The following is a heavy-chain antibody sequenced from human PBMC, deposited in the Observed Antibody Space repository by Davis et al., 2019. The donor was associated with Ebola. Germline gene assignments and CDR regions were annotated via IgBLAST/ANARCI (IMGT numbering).Heavy chain of an antibody. J-gene: IGHJ6*03. Sequence: ASVKVSCKASGYIFISYYIQWVRQAPGQGLEWMGIINPSDSSTSYTQRFQGRVTMTRDTSTSTVHMELSSLRSEDTAVYYCASQRRITIFGVVTNDYYYYMDVWGKGTTVTVSS. V-gene: IGHV1-46*01. D-gene: IGHD3-3*01. CDR2: INPSDSST. CDR3: ASQRRITIFGVVTNDYYYYMDV. CDR1: GYIFISYY.